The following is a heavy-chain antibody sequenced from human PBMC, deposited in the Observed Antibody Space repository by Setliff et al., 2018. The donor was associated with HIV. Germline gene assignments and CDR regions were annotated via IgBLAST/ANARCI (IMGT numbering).Heavy chain of an antibody. Sequence: GESLKISCAASGIIFTKCGLSWVRQAPGKGLEWISGICGSDGATYYADSVKGRFTISRDSSKSTLYLQMNGLRAEDTAVYYCAQDPRPDYTGQYFFFGYWGQGALVTVSS. CDR3: AQDPRPDYTGQYFFFGY. V-gene: IGHV3-23*01. CDR2: ICGSDGAT. J-gene: IGHJ4*02. D-gene: IGHD2-2*02. CDR1: GIIFTKCG.